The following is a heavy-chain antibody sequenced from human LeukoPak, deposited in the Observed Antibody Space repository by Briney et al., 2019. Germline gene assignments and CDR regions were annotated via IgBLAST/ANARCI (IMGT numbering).Heavy chain of an antibody. D-gene: IGHD3-16*02. V-gene: IGHV3-23*01. CDR2: ISGSGGST. J-gene: IGHJ4*02. Sequence: SGGSLRLSCAASGFTFSSYAMSWVRQAPGKGLEWVSAISGSGGSTYHADSVKGRFTISRDNSKNTLYLQMNSLRAEDTAVYYCARGDSRLGELSLSRSAVDYWGQGTLVTVSS. CDR3: ARGDSRLGELSLSRSAVDY. CDR1: GFTFSSYA.